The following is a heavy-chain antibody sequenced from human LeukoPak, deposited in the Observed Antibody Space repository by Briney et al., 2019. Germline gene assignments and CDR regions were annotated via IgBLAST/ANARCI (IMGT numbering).Heavy chain of an antibody. Sequence: GGSLRLSCAASGFTFSSYAMHWVRQAPGKGLEWVAVISYDGSNKYYADSVKGRFTISRDNAKNSLYLQMNSLRAEDTAVYYCASGWFGELPDYWGQGTLVTVSS. CDR2: ISYDGSNK. V-gene: IGHV3-30*04. D-gene: IGHD3-10*01. J-gene: IGHJ4*02. CDR3: ASGWFGELPDY. CDR1: GFTFSSYA.